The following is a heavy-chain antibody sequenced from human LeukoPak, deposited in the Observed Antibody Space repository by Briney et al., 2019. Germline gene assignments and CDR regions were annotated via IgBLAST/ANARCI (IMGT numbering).Heavy chain of an antibody. CDR2: ISGSGVNT. V-gene: IGHV3-23*01. CDR1: GYTFSSYS. J-gene: IGHJ6*02. Sequence: PGGSLRLSCTASGYTFSSYSMTWVRQAPGKGLEWVSAISGSGVNTYYADSVKGRFTISRDNSKNTLYLQMNSLRAEDTAVYYCASGGSYYYYGMDVWGQGTTVTVSS. CDR3: ASGGSYYYYGMDV. D-gene: IGHD6-25*01.